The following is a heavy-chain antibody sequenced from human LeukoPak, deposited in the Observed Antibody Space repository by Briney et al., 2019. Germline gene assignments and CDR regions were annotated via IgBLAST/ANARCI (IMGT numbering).Heavy chain of an antibody. CDR2: IRFDGSNK. J-gene: IGHJ4*02. CDR3: AELYASGTYYDDYFDY. Sequence: GGSLRLSCAASGFIFSYYGIHWVRQAPGKGLEWVAFIRFDGSNKYYADSVKGRFTISRDNSKNTLYLQMNSLRAEDTALYYCAELYASGTYYDDYFDYWGQGTLVTVSS. D-gene: IGHD3-10*01. V-gene: IGHV3-30*02. CDR1: GFIFSYYG.